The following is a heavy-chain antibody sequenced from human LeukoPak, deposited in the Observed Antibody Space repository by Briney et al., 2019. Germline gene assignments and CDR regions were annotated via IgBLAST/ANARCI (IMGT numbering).Heavy chain of an antibody. CDR1: GFTFSDYY. CDR2: ISSSGSTI. D-gene: IGHD6-13*01. Sequence: GGSLRLSCAASGFTFSDYYMSWIRQAPGKGLEWVSYISSSGSTIYYADSVKGRFTISRDNAKNSLYLQMNSLRAEDTAVYYCARKRAAAGPSAPYYYMDVWGKGTTVTVSS. J-gene: IGHJ6*03. V-gene: IGHV3-11*01. CDR3: ARKRAAAGPSAPYYYMDV.